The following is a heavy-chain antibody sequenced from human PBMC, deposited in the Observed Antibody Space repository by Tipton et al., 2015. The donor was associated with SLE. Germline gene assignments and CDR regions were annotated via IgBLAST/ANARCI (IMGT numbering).Heavy chain of an antibody. J-gene: IGHJ5*02. Sequence: TLSLTCTVSGGSISSSSYYWGWIRQPPGKGLEWIGSIYYSGSTYYNPSLKSRVTISVDTSKNQFSLKLSSVTAADTAVYYCARRKWPLVHGGLFDPWGQGTLVTVSS. CDR2: IYYSGST. V-gene: IGHV4-39*07. CDR3: ARRKWPLVHGGLFDP. D-gene: IGHD2-2*01. CDR1: GGSISSSSYY.